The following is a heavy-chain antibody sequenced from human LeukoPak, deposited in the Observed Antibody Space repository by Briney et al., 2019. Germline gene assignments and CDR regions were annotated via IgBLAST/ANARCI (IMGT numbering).Heavy chain of an antibody. D-gene: IGHD6-13*01. CDR2: ISYDGSNK. CDR1: GFTFSSYA. J-gene: IGHJ4*02. V-gene: IGHV3-30-3*01. CDR3: ARDQMISAAGLDY. Sequence: GGSLRLSCAASGFTFSSYAMHWVRQAPGKGLEWVAVISYDGSNKYFADSVRGRFTISRDNSKNTLFLQMNSLRAEDTAVYYCARDQMISAAGLDYWGQGTLVTVSS.